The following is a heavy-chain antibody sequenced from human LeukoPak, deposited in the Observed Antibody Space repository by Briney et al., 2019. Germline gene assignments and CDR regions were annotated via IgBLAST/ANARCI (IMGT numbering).Heavy chain of an antibody. CDR1: SGSISTSNYY. Sequence: SETLSLTCTVSSGSISTSNYYWGWVRQPPGKALEWIGNIFYSGSTYYSPSLKSRVTISLDTSRNQFSLKLNSVTAADTAVYFCATLVSTRYYFDYWGQGTLVTVSS. J-gene: IGHJ4*02. V-gene: IGHV4-39*07. CDR2: IFYSGST. CDR3: ATLVSTRYYFDY. D-gene: IGHD5/OR15-5a*01.